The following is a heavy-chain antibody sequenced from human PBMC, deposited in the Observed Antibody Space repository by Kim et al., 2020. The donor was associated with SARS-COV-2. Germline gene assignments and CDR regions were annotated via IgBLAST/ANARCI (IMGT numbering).Heavy chain of an antibody. J-gene: IGHJ4*02. D-gene: IGHD3-22*01. CDR3: ARDRAFGDYDSSDY. Sequence: ADSVKGRFTIARDNYKNTLYLQMNSLRAEDTAVYYCARDRAFGDYDSSDYWGQGTLVTVSS. V-gene: IGHV3-33*01.